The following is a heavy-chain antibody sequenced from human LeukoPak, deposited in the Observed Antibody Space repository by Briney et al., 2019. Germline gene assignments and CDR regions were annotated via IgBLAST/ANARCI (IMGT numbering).Heavy chain of an antibody. CDR3: AKDGRQLFFYYYYGMDV. CDR2: ISYDGSNK. Sequence: GGSLRLSCAASGFTFSSYGMHWVRQAPGKGLEWVAVISYDGSNKYYADSVKGRSTISRDNSKNTLYLQMNSLRAEDTAVYYCAKDGRQLFFYYYYGMDVWGQGTTVTVSS. D-gene: IGHD1-14*01. V-gene: IGHV3-30*18. CDR1: GFTFSSYG. J-gene: IGHJ6*02.